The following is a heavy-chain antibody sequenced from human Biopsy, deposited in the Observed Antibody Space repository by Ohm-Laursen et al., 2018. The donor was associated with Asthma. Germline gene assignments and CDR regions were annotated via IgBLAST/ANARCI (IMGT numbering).Heavy chain of an antibody. Sequence: SDTLSLTCTVSGDSITSGGCCWNWIRQHPGKGLEWFGFIHYSGSTYYNPSLKSRVSISLDTSKNQFSLSLTSVTAADTAVYYCARTTYGHDGFDPWGQGTLVTVSS. CDR3: ARTTYGHDGFDP. J-gene: IGHJ5*02. CDR1: GDSITSGGCC. D-gene: IGHD4-17*01. V-gene: IGHV4-31*03. CDR2: IHYSGST.